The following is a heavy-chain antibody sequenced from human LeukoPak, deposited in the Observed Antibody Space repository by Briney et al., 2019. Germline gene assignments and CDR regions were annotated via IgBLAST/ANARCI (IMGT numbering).Heavy chain of an antibody. J-gene: IGHJ6*02. CDR1: GVPLRPYG. Sequence: GSLRLSCAASGVPLRPYGMPWVRQAPGQGLEWVAVISYEGGTQHYADSVKGRFTISRDNSKNTLYLQMNSLRAEDTAVYYCARDPYTVTNYYYYGMDVWGQGTTVTVSS. CDR2: ISYEGGTQ. V-gene: IGHV3-30*03. CDR3: ARDPYTVTNYYYYGMDV. D-gene: IGHD4-17*01.